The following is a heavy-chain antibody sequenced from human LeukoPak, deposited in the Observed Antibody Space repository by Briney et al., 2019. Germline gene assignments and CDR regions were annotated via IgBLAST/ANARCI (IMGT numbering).Heavy chain of an antibody. CDR2: ISSDGSNK. CDR3: AKAGCSGGSCYVYFDY. CDR1: GLTFSTYG. D-gene: IGHD2-15*01. Sequence: GGSLRLSCAASGLTFSTYGMHWVRQAPGKGLEWVAVISSDGSNKYYADSVKGRFSISRDNSKNTLYLQMNSLRAEDTAVYYCAKAGCSGGSCYVYFDYWGQGTLVTVSS. J-gene: IGHJ4*02. V-gene: IGHV3-30*18.